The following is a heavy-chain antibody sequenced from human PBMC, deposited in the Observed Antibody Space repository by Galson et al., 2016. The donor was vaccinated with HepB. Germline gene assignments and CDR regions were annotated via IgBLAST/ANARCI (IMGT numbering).Heavy chain of an antibody. D-gene: IGHD6-6*01. Sequence: SLRLSCAASGFTFDEYAMHWVRQAPGKGLAWVSGISWNSVVVGYADSVKGRFTISRDNSKNTLYLQMNSLRPEDTAVYYCARDFPYSSSSPYYGMDVWGQGTTVTVSS. CDR1: GFTFDEYA. CDR3: ARDFPYSSSSPYYGMDV. V-gene: IGHV3-9*01. CDR2: ISWNSVVV. J-gene: IGHJ6*02.